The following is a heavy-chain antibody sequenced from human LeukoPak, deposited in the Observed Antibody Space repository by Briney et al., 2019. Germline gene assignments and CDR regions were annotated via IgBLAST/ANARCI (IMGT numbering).Heavy chain of an antibody. D-gene: IGHD3-3*01. J-gene: IGHJ6*03. CDR3: ARGDFWSGYYYYMDV. CDR1: GFTFSSYA. CDR2: ISSSSSYI. V-gene: IGHV3-21*01. Sequence: GGSLRLSCAASGFTFSSYAMSWVRQAPGKGLEWVSSISSSSSYIYYADSVKGRFTISRDNAKNSLYLQMNSLRAEDTAVYYCARGDFWSGYYYYMDVWGKGTTVTVSS.